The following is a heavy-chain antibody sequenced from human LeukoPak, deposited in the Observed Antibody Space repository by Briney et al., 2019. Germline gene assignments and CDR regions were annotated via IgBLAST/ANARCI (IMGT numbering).Heavy chain of an antibody. D-gene: IGHD6-19*01. V-gene: IGHV1-24*01. CDR1: GYRLTELS. CDR3: ATGTGFTSGEAFDI. Sequence: GASVKVSCKVSGYRLTELSMHWVRQAPGKGLEWMGGFDSEDDQTVYAQKFRGRATLTEDTSTDTAYMELTGLRSDDTAVYFCATGTGFTSGEAFDIWGQGRLVIVSS. CDR2: FDSEDDQT. J-gene: IGHJ3*02.